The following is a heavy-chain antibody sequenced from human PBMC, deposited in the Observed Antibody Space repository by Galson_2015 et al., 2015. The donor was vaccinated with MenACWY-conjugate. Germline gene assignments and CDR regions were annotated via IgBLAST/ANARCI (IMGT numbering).Heavy chain of an antibody. Sequence: SLRLSCAASGFTFSSYAMSWVRQAPGKGLEWVSAISGSGGSTYYADSVKGRFTISRDNSKNTLYLQMNSLRAEDTAVYYCANDRGYYDSSGYLVYFDYWGQGSLVIVSS. CDR2: ISGSGGST. CDR3: ANDRGYYDSSGYLVYFDY. CDR1: GFTFSSYA. V-gene: IGHV3-23*01. J-gene: IGHJ4*02. D-gene: IGHD3-22*01.